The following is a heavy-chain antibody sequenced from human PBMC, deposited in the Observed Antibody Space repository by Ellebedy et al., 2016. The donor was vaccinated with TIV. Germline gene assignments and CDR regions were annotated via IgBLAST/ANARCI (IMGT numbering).Heavy chain of an antibody. CDR2: IYHTGTT. Sequence: SETLSLTXTVSGGSVSRSNSYWGWIRQRPGKGPEWIGNIYHTGTTFYNPSLKSRVTISVDTSKNQFSLQLDSVTPEDTAVYYCTRGGYGDNVAKFDYWGQGTLVTVSS. D-gene: IGHD4-17*01. J-gene: IGHJ4*02. CDR3: TRGGYGDNVAKFDY. CDR1: GGSVSRSNSY. V-gene: IGHV4-39*01.